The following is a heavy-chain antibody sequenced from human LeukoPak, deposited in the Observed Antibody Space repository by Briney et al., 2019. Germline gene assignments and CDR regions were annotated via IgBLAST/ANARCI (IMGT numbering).Heavy chain of an antibody. V-gene: IGHV1-69*13. J-gene: IGHJ4*02. CDR2: IIPIFGTA. CDR3: ARGQAYCGGDCYPFDY. CDR1: GGTFSSYA. Sequence: GASVKVSCKASGGTFSSYAISWVRQAPGQGLEWMGGIIPIFGTANYAQKFQGRVTITADESTSTAYMELSSLRSEDTAVYYCARGQAYCGGDCYPFDYWGQGTLVTVSS. D-gene: IGHD2-21*02.